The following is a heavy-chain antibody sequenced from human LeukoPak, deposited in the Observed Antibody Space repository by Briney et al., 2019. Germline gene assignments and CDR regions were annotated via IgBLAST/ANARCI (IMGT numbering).Heavy chain of an antibody. V-gene: IGHV4-34*01. CDR1: GGSFGGYY. CDR2: INDSGSS. J-gene: IGHJ4*02. Sequence: PSETLSLTCAVYGGSFGGYYWSWIRQPPGKGLEWIGEINDSGSSNYIPSLKSRVTISVDRSKNQFSLWLSSVTAADTAMYYCVRLWSTSCRGGSCPHQPNSWGQGTLVTVSS. CDR3: VRLWSTSCRGGSCPHQPNS. D-gene: IGHD2-15*01.